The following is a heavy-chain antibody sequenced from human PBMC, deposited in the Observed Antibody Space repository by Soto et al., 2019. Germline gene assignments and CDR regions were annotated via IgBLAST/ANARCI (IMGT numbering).Heavy chain of an antibody. J-gene: IGHJ4*02. CDR3: ARGLSWVPGATHFDY. CDR2: IFYNGST. V-gene: IGHV4-59*01. CDR1: GGSISRYY. D-gene: IGHD2-2*01. Sequence: QVQLQESGPGLVKPSETLSLTCTVSGGSISRYYWSWIWIRQPPGKGLECIGYIFYNGSTNYNPSLKSRVTISVNTSKNQFSLRLSSVTAADTAVYYCARGLSWVPGATHFDYWGRGTLVTVSS.